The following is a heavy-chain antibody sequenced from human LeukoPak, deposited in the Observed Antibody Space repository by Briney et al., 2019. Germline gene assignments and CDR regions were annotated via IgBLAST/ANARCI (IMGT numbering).Heavy chain of an antibody. CDR3: ASDVAAAGTIA. D-gene: IGHD6-13*01. V-gene: IGHV4-59*12. J-gene: IGHJ4*02. CDR1: GGSISSYY. Sequence: SETLSLTCTVSGGSISSYYWSWIRQPPGKGLEWIGYIYYSGSTNYNPSLKSRVTISVDTSKNQFSLKLSSVTAADTAVYYCASDVAAAGTIAWGQGTLVTVSS. CDR2: IYYSGST.